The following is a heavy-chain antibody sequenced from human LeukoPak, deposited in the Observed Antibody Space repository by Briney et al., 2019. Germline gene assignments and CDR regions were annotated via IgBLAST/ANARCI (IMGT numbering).Heavy chain of an antibody. D-gene: IGHD3-10*01. CDR1: GFTFTSYE. Sequence: PGGSLRLSCAASGFTFTSYEMNWVRQAPGKGLEWVSYISSSGSTIYYADSVKGRFTLSRDNAKNSLYLQMNSLRAEDTALYYCVSHRGSGPYWGQGTLVTVSS. CDR2: ISSSGSTI. CDR3: VSHRGSGPY. V-gene: IGHV3-48*03. J-gene: IGHJ4*02.